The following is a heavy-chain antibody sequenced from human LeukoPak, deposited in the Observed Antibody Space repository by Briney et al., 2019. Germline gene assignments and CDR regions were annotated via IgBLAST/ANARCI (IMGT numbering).Heavy chain of an antibody. J-gene: IGHJ4*02. D-gene: IGHD7-27*01. CDR1: GGSISSYY. Sequence: SETLSLTCTVSGGSISSYYWSWIRQPPGKGLKWIGYIYYSGSTSYSPSLRSRVTISVDTSKNQFSLKLSSVTAADTAVYYCARVEDWGSEVDYWGQGTLVTVSS. CDR3: ARVEDWGSEVDY. V-gene: IGHV4-59*12. CDR2: IYYSGST.